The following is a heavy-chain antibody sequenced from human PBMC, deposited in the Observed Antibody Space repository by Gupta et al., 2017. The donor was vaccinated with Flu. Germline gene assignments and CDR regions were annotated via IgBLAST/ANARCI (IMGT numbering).Heavy chain of an antibody. CDR3: ASKSDGFDI. CDR1: G. V-gene: IGHV1-18*01. J-gene: IGHJ3*02. CDR2: ITAFQT. Sequence: GVTWVRQDTGQGLECMGWITAFQTHYPKKFQDRYTMTTDTSTNTAYMELRILTSEDTALYYWASKSDGFDIWGQGTKVTVSS.